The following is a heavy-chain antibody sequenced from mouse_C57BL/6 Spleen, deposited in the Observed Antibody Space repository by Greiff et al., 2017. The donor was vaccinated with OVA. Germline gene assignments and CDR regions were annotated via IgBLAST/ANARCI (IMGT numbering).Heavy chain of an antibody. J-gene: IGHJ3*01. CDR3: TRQVGDYNWFAY. Sequence: EVKLQESGGGLVQPGGSMKLSCAASGFTFSDAWMDWVRQSPEKGLEWVAEIRNYANYHASYYAVSVQGRFAISRADSNNSVYLQMNSLGAEDSGIYCYTRQVGDYNWFAYWGQGTLVTVSA. CDR2: IRNYANYHAS. CDR1: GFTFSDAW. D-gene: IGHD2-4*01. V-gene: IGHV6-6*01.